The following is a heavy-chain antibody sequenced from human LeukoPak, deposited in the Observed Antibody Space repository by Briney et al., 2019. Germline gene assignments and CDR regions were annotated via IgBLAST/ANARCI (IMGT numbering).Heavy chain of an antibody. J-gene: IGHJ4*02. CDR3: ARDQGYSSGWIDGYYFDY. V-gene: IGHV3-30-3*01. CDR1: GFTFSSYA. Sequence: TGGSLRLSCAASGFTFSSYAMHWVRQAPGKGLEWVAVISYDGSNKYYADSVKGRFTISRDNSKNTLYLQMNSLRAEDTAVYYRARDQGYSSGWIDGYYFDYWGQGTLVTVSS. D-gene: IGHD6-19*01. CDR2: ISYDGSNK.